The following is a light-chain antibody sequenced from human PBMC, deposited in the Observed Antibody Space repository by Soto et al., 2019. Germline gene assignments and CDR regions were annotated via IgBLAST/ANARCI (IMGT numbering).Light chain of an antibody. CDR2: DAS. J-gene: IGKJ1*01. CDR3: KQYNSYRK. Sequence: DIQMTQSPSTLSASVGDRVTITCRASQSISSWLAWYQQKPGKAPKLLIYDASSLESGVPSRFSGSGSGTEFTLTISSLQPDDFATYYCKQYNSYRKCGQGTKGAIK. V-gene: IGKV1-5*01. CDR1: QSISSW.